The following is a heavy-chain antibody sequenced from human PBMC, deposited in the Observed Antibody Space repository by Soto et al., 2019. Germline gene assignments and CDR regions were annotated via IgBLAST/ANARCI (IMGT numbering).Heavy chain of an antibody. CDR1: GYTFTSYA. Sequence: ASVKVSCKASGYTFTSYAMHWVRQAPGQRLEWMGWINAGNGNTKYSQKFQGRVTITRDTSASTAYMELSSLRSEDTAVYYGARDGAIFGVVIQNGFDTWGQGTLVTVSS. CDR2: INAGNGNT. V-gene: IGHV1-3*01. D-gene: IGHD3-3*01. J-gene: IGHJ5*02. CDR3: ARDGAIFGVVIQNGFDT.